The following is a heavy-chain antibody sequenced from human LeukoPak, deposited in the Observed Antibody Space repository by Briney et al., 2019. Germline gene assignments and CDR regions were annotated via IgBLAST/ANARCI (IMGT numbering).Heavy chain of an antibody. Sequence: GGSLRLSCSASGFTFSTLPMHWVRQAPGKGLEYVSGTSSNGGSTYYADSAKGRFTISRDNSKNTLYLQMSSLRPEDTAVYYCVNQISGWVYWGQGTLVTVSS. CDR3: VNQISGWVY. CDR2: TSSNGGST. J-gene: IGHJ4*02. CDR1: GFTFSTLP. D-gene: IGHD6-19*01. V-gene: IGHV3-64D*06.